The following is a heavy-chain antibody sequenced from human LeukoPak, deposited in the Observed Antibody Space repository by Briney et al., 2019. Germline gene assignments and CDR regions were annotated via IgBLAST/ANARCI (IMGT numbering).Heavy chain of an antibody. D-gene: IGHD3-9*01. V-gene: IGHV3-48*03. CDR3: ARGGNTGYNYNAFDI. J-gene: IGHJ3*02. CDR1: GFTFSTYE. Sequence: QPGGSLRLSCAASGFTFSTYEMNWVRQAPGKGLEWVSYITSGSSTTLYAGSVRGRFTVFRDNSKNSLYLQMNSLRAEDTAIYYCARGGNTGYNYNAFDIWGQGTMVTVSS. CDR2: ITSGSSTT.